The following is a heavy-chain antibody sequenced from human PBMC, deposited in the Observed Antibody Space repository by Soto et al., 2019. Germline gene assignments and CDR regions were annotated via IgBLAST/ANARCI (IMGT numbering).Heavy chain of an antibody. CDR1: GYTFSDYY. Sequence: ASVKVSCKASGYTFSDYYIHWVRQAPGQGLEWMGWINPNSGGTKYAPKFQGGVTMTRDTAITTAYLELSRLRSGATAVYYCAREPASAKPEGDDFWGQGTLVTVSS. J-gene: IGHJ4*02. V-gene: IGHV1-2*02. CDR2: INPNSGGT. D-gene: IGHD2-2*01. CDR3: AREPASAKPEGDDF.